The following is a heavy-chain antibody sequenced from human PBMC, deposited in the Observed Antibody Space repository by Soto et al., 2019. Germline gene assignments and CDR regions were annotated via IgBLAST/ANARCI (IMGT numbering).Heavy chain of an antibody. V-gene: IGHV3-9*01. D-gene: IGHD3-10*01. J-gene: IGHJ4*02. CDR2: ISWNSGSI. CDR3: AKESASMVRTYYFDS. Sequence: GGSLRLSCAASGFTFDDYAMHWVRQAPGKGLEWVSGISWNSGSIGYADSVKGRFTISRDNAKNSLYLQMNSLRAEDTALYYCAKESASMVRTYYFDSWGQGTLVTVSS. CDR1: GFTFDDYA.